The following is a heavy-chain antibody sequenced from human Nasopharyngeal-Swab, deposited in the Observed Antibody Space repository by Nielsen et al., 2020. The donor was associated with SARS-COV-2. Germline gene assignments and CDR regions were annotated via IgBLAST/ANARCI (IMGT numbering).Heavy chain of an antibody. Sequence: SETLSLTCAVYGGSFSGYYWSWIRQPPGKGLEWIGEINHSGSTNYNPSLKRRVTISVDTSKNQFSLKLSSVTAADTAVYYCARVGDYYDSSDMGDYWGQGTLVTVSS. CDR3: ARVGDYYDSSDMGDY. J-gene: IGHJ4*02. CDR2: INHSGST. CDR1: GGSFSGYY. D-gene: IGHD3-22*01. V-gene: IGHV4-34*01.